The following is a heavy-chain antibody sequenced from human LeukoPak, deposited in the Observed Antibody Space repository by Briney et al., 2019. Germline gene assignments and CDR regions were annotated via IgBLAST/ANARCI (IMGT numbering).Heavy chain of an antibody. CDR1: GFPFSSYA. CDR3: ARRPYSTSWYYFDY. CDR2: ISYDGSNK. J-gene: IGHJ4*02. Sequence: GGSLRLSCAASGFPFSSYAMHWVRQAPGKGLEWVAVISYDGSNKYYADSVKGRFTISRDNSKNTLYLQMNSLRAEDTAVYYCARRPYSTSWYYFDYWGQGTLVTVSS. D-gene: IGHD6-13*01. V-gene: IGHV3-30-3*01.